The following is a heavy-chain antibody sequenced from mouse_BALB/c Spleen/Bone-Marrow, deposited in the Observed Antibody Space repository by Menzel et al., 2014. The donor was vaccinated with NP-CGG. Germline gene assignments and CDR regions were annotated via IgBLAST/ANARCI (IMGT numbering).Heavy chain of an antibody. CDR1: GYAFTNYL. V-gene: IGHV1-54*01. D-gene: IGHD1-2*01. CDR3: ARGGDYGFMDY. CDR2: INPGGGGT. J-gene: IGHJ4*01. Sequence: QVQLQQSGAELVRPGTSVKVSCKASGYAFTNYLIEWVKQRPGQGLEWIGVINPGGGGTNYNEKFKGKATLTAGKSSSTAYMQISSLTSDDSAVYFGARGGDYGFMDYWGQGTSVTVSA.